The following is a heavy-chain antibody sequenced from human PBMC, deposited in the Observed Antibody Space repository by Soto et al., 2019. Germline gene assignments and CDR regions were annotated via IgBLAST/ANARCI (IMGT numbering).Heavy chain of an antibody. D-gene: IGHD2-8*01. Sequence: ASVKVSCKASGYSFTDYHIHWVRKAPGQGLEWLGRINPKSGGTSTAQKFQGWVTMTTDTSISTASMELTRLTSDDTAIYYCARGDSTDCSNGVCSFFYNHDMDVWGQGTTVTVSS. CDR2: INPKSGGT. CDR1: GYSFTDYH. CDR3: ARGDSTDCSNGVCSFFYNHDMDV. J-gene: IGHJ6*02. V-gene: IGHV1-2*04.